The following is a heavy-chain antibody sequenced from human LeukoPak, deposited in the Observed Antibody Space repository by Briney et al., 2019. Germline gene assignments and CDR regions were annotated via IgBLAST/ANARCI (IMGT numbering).Heavy chain of an antibody. D-gene: IGHD6-13*01. CDR1: GGSISSNSYY. CDR3: ARARQPLVERAFDY. J-gene: IGHJ4*02. Sequence: SETLSLTCTVSGGSISSNSYYWGWIRQPPGKGLEWIGSIYYSGSTYYNPSLKSRVTISVDTSKNQFSLKLSSVTAADTAVYYCARARQPLVERAFDYWGQGTLVSVSS. V-gene: IGHV4-39*07. CDR2: IYYSGST.